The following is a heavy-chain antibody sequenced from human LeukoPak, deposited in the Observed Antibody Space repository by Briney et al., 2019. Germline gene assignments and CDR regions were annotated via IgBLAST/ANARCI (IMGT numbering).Heavy chain of an antibody. Sequence: PGRSLRLSCAASGYTFSSYAMHWVRQAPGKGLEWVAVISYGGSNKYYADSVKGRFTISRDNSNNTLYLQMNSLRAEDTAVYYCATSYDADGLTDYWGQGTLVTVSS. D-gene: IGHD3-16*01. J-gene: IGHJ4*02. CDR1: GYTFSSYA. CDR2: ISYGGSNK. CDR3: ATSYDADGLTDY. V-gene: IGHV3-30-3*01.